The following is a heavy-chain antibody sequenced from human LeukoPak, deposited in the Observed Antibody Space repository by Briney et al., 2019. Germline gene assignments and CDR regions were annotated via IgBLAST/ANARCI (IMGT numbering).Heavy chain of an antibody. CDR1: GFTFSSYG. V-gene: IGHV3-33*06. CDR3: AKAQDTAMALDY. Sequence: GGSLRLSCAASGFTFSSYGMHWVRRAPGKGLEWVAVICYDGSNKYYADSVKGRFTISRDNSKNTLYLQMNSLRAEDTAVYYCAKAQDTAMALDYWGQGTLVTVSS. D-gene: IGHD5-18*01. CDR2: ICYDGSNK. J-gene: IGHJ4*02.